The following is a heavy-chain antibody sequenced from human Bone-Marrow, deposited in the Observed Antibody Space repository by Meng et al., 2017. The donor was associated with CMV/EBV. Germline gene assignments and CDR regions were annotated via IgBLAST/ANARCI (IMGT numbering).Heavy chain of an antibody. J-gene: IGHJ4*02. CDR3: ARRLRYCSSTSCSLYYFDY. V-gene: IGHV5-51*01. D-gene: IGHD2-2*01. Sequence: KVSCKGSGYSFTSYWIGWVRQMPGKGLEWMGIIYPGDSDTRYSPSFQGQVTISADKSISTAYLQWSSLKASDTAMYYCARRLRYCSSTSCSLYYFDYWGQGTLVTVSS. CDR1: GYSFTSYW. CDR2: IYPGDSDT.